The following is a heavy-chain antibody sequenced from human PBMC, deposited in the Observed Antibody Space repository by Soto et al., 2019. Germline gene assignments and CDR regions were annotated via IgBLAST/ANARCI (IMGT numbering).Heavy chain of an antibody. J-gene: IGHJ4*02. CDR2: IYRDGAT. V-gene: IGHV4-39*01. Sequence: QLRLQESGPGLVKPSETLSLICTVSGGSIISSPDWWGWVRQPPGKGPEWISSIYRDGATYYNPSLYTRVTVFLDSSKNQFSLTLTSVTAAATAIYYCARLAGSSFFACWGQGTRVTVSS. CDR1: GGSIISSPDW. CDR3: ARLAGSSFFAC. D-gene: IGHD6-6*01.